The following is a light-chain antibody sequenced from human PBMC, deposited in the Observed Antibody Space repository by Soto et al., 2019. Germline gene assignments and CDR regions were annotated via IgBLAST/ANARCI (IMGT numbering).Light chain of an antibody. CDR3: QQADTFPWT. J-gene: IGKJ1*01. CDR2: SAS. Sequence: IHLTQSPSSVSASVGDRVTITCRASRDISTWVAWYQQKPGKAPKLLIYSASALKRGVPSRFSGSGSGTDFALTVSSLQPEDFATYYCQQADTFPWTFGQGTKVDI. CDR1: RDISTW. V-gene: IGKV1D-12*01.